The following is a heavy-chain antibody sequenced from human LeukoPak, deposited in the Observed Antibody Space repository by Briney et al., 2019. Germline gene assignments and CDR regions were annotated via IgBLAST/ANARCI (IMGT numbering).Heavy chain of an antibody. V-gene: IGHV1-69*13. CDR2: IIPIFGTA. CDR3: AGHDFWSGSWFDP. D-gene: IGHD3-3*01. J-gene: IGHJ5*02. Sequence: SVKVSCKASGGTFSSYAISWARPAPGQGLEWMGGIIPIFGTANYAQKFQGRGTITADESTSTAYMELSSLRSEDTAEYYCAGHDFWSGSWFDPWGQGTLVTVSS. CDR1: GGTFSSYA.